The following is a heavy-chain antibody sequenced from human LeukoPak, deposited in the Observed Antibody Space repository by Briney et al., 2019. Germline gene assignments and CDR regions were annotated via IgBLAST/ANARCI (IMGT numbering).Heavy chain of an antibody. CDR3: SGSSSWYPSYFDY. J-gene: IGHJ4*02. D-gene: IGHD6-13*01. CDR1: GFTFSIYG. Sequence: PGGSLRLSCAASGFTFSIYGMHWVRQAPGKGLECVAVIWYDGSNKYYADSVKGRFTISRDNSKNTLYLQMNSLRAEDTAVYYCSGSSSWYPSYFDYWGQGTLVTVSS. V-gene: IGHV3-33*01. CDR2: IWYDGSNK.